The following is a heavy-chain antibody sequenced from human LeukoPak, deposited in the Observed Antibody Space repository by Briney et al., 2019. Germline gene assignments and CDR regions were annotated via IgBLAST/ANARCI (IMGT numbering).Heavy chain of an antibody. CDR1: GFPFSSYW. CDR3: AREWPKGGKYCDF. CDR2: IKQDGSKK. Sequence: GGSLRLSCVASGFPFSSYWMTWVRQAPGKGLEWVANIKQDGSKKSYVDSVKGRFTISRDNARSSLYLQMNSLRAEDTAIYYCAREWPKGGKYCDFWGQGTLVTVSS. V-gene: IGHV3-7*01. J-gene: IGHJ4*02. D-gene: IGHD1-26*01.